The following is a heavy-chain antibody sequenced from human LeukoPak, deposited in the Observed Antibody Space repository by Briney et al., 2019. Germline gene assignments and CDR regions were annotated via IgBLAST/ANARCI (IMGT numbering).Heavy chain of an antibody. Sequence: ASVKVSCKASGYTFTGYYMHWVRQAPGQGLERMGWINPNSGGTNYAQKFQGRVTMTRDTSIRTAYMELSRLRSDDTAVYYCARGPTVTTNYYYYYMDVWGKGTTVTVSS. D-gene: IGHD4-11*01. CDR2: INPNSGGT. CDR3: ARGPTVTTNYYYYYMDV. V-gene: IGHV1-2*02. J-gene: IGHJ6*03. CDR1: GYTFTGYY.